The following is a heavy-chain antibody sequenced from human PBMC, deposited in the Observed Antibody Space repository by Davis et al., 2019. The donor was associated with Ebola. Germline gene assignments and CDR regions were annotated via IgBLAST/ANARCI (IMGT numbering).Heavy chain of an antibody. CDR1: GYNFVDFY. Sequence: ASVKVSCKTSGYNFVDFYMHWVRQAPGQGLEWMAWVNPDSEGRKSAQRFQDRLTVTRDTSTNTVYMQLDSLNFDDTAVYFCARGDFSAGGSADYWGQGTLVIVS. CDR2: VNPDSEGR. V-gene: IGHV1-2*02. D-gene: IGHD3-16*01. CDR3: ARGDFSAGGSADY. J-gene: IGHJ4*02.